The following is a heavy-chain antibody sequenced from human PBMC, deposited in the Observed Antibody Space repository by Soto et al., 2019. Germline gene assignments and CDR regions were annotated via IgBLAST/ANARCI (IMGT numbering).Heavy chain of an antibody. CDR3: ATSTGDYYYGMDV. J-gene: IGHJ6*02. CDR2: IRTYDANT. V-gene: IGHV1-18*01. Sequence: QVQLVQSGAEVKKPGASVKVSCKASGYTFTSYDISWVRQAPGQGLEWMGWIRTYDANTNYAQKVQGGVTMTTDTSTSTAYMELRSLRSDDTAVYYCATSTGDYYYGMDVWGQGTTVTVSS. CDR1: GYTFTSYD. D-gene: IGHD2-2*01.